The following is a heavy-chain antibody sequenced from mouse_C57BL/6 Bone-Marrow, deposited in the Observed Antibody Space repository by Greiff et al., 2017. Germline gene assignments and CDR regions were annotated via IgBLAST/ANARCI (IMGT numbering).Heavy chain of an antibody. CDR3: AREGRTVGNYFDY. CDR1: GYTFTDYY. D-gene: IGHD1-1*01. Sequence: QVQLQQSGPELVKPGASVKISCKASGYTFTDYYINWVKQRPGQGLEWIGWIDPGSGNTKYNEKFKGKATLTVDTSSSTAYMQLSSLTSEDSAVYFCAREGRTVGNYFDYWGQGTTLTGSS. J-gene: IGHJ2*01. V-gene: IGHV1-84*01. CDR2: IDPGSGNT.